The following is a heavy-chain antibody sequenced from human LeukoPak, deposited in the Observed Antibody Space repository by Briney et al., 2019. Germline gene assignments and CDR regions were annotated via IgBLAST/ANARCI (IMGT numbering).Heavy chain of an antibody. Sequence: GGSLTLSCAPCGLPQSSQFKLCARQAPGKGLEWVSVIYSGGSTYYADSVKGRFTISRDNSKNTLYLQMNSLRVEDTAVYYCALGLVTDYWGQGTMVTVSS. J-gene: IGHJ4*02. D-gene: IGHD2-21*02. CDR2: IYSGGST. V-gene: IGHV3-66*01. CDR1: GLPQSSQF. CDR3: ALGLVTDY.